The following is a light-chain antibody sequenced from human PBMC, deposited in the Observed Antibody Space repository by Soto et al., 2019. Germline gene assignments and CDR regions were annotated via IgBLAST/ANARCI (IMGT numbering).Light chain of an antibody. CDR3: LQDYNYPWT. Sequence: AIQMPQSPSSLSASVGDRVTITCRASQGIRNDLGWYQQKPGKAPKLLIYAASSLQSGVTSRFSGSGSGTDFTLTISSLQPEDFATYYCLQDYNYPWTFGQGTKVEIK. V-gene: IGKV1-6*01. CDR1: QGIRND. J-gene: IGKJ1*01. CDR2: AAS.